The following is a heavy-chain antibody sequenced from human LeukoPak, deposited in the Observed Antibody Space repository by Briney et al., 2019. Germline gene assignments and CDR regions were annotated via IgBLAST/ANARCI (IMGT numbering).Heavy chain of an antibody. Sequence: GGSLRLSCAASGFTFSSYAMSWVRQAPGKGLEWVPAISGSGGSTYYADSVKGRFTISRDNAKNSLYLQMNSLRAEDTAVYYCARSLLYDSSGYYYASAVFYFDYWGQGTLVTVSS. CDR1: GFTFSSYA. D-gene: IGHD3-22*01. CDR3: ARSLLYDSSGYYYASAVFYFDY. CDR2: ISGSGGST. V-gene: IGHV3-23*01. J-gene: IGHJ4*02.